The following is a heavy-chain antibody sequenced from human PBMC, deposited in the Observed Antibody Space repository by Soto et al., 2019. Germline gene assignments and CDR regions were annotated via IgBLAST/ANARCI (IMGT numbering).Heavy chain of an antibody. V-gene: IGHV4-4*07. CDR1: GGSISSYY. Sequence: SETLSLTCTVSGGSISSYYWSWIRQPAGKGLDWIGRIYTSGRTNYNPSLKSRVTMSVDTSKKQISLKLSSVTAADTAVYYCARGIDYGDSFTWFDPWGQGTLVTVPS. D-gene: IGHD4-17*01. CDR3: ARGIDYGDSFTWFDP. CDR2: IYTSGRT. J-gene: IGHJ5*02.